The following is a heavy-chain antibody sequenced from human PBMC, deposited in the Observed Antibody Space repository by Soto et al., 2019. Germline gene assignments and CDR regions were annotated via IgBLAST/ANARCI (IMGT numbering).Heavy chain of an antibody. Sequence: QVQLVQSGAEVKRPGSSVKVSCKASGDTFAFYSINWVRQAPGLGLEWMGRINPILSMSNYAQRFQGRVTMTADKSTSTAYMVLNSRRSDDTAIYYCATSYGSGSRAFDYWGQGALVTVSS. CDR2: INPILSMS. J-gene: IGHJ4*02. V-gene: IGHV1-69*02. D-gene: IGHD3-10*01. CDR3: ATSYGSGSRAFDY. CDR1: GDTFAFYS.